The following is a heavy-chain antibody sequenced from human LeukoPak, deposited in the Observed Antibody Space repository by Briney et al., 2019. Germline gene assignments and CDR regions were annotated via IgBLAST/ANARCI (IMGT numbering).Heavy chain of an antibody. CDR1: GYTFTSYD. D-gene: IGHD5-12*01. Sequence: ASVKVSCKASGYTFTSYDINWVRQATGQGLEWMGRMNPNSGNTGYAQKFQGRVTMTRNTSISTAYMELSSLRSEDTAVYYCARENSGDNSFDYWGQGTLVTVSS. J-gene: IGHJ4*02. CDR3: ARENSGDNSFDY. CDR2: MNPNSGNT. V-gene: IGHV1-8*01.